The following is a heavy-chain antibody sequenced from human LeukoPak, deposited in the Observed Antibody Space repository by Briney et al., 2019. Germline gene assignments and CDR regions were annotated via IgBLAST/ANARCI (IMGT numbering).Heavy chain of an antibody. Sequence: GRSLRLSCAASGFTFSSYGMNWVRQAPGKGLEWVSSISSSSSYIYYADSVKGRFTISRDNAKNSLYLQMNSLRAEDTAVYYCARHIGIVGVTCFDYWGQGTLVTVSS. D-gene: IGHD1-26*01. CDR2: ISSSSSYI. CDR1: GFTFSSYG. J-gene: IGHJ4*02. CDR3: ARHIGIVGVTCFDY. V-gene: IGHV3-21*01.